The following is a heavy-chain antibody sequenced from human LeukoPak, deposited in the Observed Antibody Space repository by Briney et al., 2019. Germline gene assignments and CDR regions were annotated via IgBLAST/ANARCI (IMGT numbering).Heavy chain of an antibody. CDR3: ARDEGDYGSGSYYSD. CDR1: GFTFSSYA. V-gene: IGHV3-30*01. Sequence: GGSLRLSCAASGFTFSSYAMHWVRQAPGKGLEWVAVISYDGSNKYYADSVKGRFTISRDNSKNTLYLQMNSLRAEDTAVYYCARDEGDYGSGSYYSDWGQGTPVTVSS. J-gene: IGHJ4*02. D-gene: IGHD3-10*01. CDR2: ISYDGSNK.